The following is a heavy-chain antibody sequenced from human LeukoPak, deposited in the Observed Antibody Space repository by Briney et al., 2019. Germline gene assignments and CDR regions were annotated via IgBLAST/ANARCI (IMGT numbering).Heavy chain of an antibody. Sequence: ASVKDSCKASGGTFSSYAISWVRQAPGQGLEWMGGIIPIFGTANYAQKFQGRVTITTDESTSTAYMELSSLRSEDTAVYYCARVRIVVVPAAIQHDYYYYYMDVWGKGTTVTVSS. D-gene: IGHD2-2*02. J-gene: IGHJ6*03. CDR1: GGTFSSYA. V-gene: IGHV1-69*05. CDR2: IIPIFGTA. CDR3: ARVRIVVVPAAIQHDYYYYYMDV.